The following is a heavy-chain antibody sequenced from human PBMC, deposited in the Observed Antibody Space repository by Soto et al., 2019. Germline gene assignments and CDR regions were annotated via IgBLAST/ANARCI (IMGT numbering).Heavy chain of an antibody. CDR3: ARGISGYDLD. J-gene: IGHJ4*02. Sequence: QVQLVQSGAEVKKPGSSVKVSCKASGGTFSSYTISWVRQAPGQGLEWMGRIIPILGIANYAQKFQGRVKINADKPTSTAYMELSSLRSEDTAVYYCARGISGYDLDWGQGTLVTVSS. D-gene: IGHD5-12*01. CDR1: GGTFSSYT. V-gene: IGHV1-69*02. CDR2: IIPILGIA.